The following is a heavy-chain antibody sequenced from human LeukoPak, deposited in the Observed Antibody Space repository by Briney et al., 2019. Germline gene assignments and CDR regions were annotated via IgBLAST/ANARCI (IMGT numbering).Heavy chain of an antibody. J-gene: IGHJ4*02. V-gene: IGHV4-30-2*01. D-gene: IGHD1-20*01. Sequence: SETLSLTCAVSGVSISRGDYSWSWIRQPPGKGLEWIAYIYHSGSTYYNPSLKSRVTMSVDRSENQFSLNLSSVTAADTAVYYCARSHNYYFDYWGQGTLVTVSS. CDR3: ARSHNYYFDY. CDR2: IYHSGST. CDR1: GVSISRGDYS.